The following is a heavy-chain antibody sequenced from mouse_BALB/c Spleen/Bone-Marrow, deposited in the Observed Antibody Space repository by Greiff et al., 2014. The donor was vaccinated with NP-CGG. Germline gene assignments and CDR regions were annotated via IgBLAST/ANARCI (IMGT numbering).Heavy chain of an antibody. CDR3: ARSPDYYGSSPYAMDY. V-gene: IGHV1-4*01. J-gene: IGHJ4*01. Sequence: VQLQQSGAELARPGASVKMSCKASDYTFTTYTMHWVKQRPGQGLEWIGYINPNNGYTIYNQKFKDKATLTADKSSSTAYMQLSSLTSEDSAVYYCARSPDYYGSSPYAMDYSGQAPSVT. CDR2: INPNNGYT. D-gene: IGHD1-1*01. CDR1: DYTFTTYT.